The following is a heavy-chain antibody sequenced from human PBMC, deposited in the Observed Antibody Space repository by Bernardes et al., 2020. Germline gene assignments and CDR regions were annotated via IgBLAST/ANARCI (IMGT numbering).Heavy chain of an antibody. CDR3: ARGLYGVLSRFDY. Sequence: SETLSLTCAVYGGPFSGYYWSWIRQSPGKGLEWIGDIMQFGNTNYNPSLESRVTISVDTSKNQFSLNLTSVTAADTAVYYCARGLYGVLSRFDYWGQGTLVSVS. CDR1: GGPFSGYY. D-gene: IGHD4-17*01. CDR2: IMQFGNT. J-gene: IGHJ4*02. V-gene: IGHV4-34*01.